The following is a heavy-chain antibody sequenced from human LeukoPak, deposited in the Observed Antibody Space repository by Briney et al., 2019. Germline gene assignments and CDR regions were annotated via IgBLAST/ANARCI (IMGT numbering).Heavy chain of an antibody. D-gene: IGHD4-17*01. CDR1: GFTLSSYA. CDR3: ARDSLHYGVDY. J-gene: IGHJ4*02. Sequence: PGGSLRLSCAASGFTLSSYAMSWVRQAPGKGLEWVSVIYSGGSTYYADPVKGRFTISRDNSKNTLYLQMNSPRAEDTAVYYCARDSLHYGVDYWGQGTLVTVSS. CDR2: IYSGGST. V-gene: IGHV3-66*01.